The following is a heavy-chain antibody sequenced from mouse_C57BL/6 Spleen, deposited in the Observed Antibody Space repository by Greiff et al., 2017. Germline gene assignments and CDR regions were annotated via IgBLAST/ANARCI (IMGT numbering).Heavy chain of an antibody. D-gene: IGHD2-1*01. J-gene: IGHJ4*01. CDR2: LDPNSGGT. CDR1: GYTFTSYW. Sequence: QVQLQQPGAELVKPGASVKLSCKASGYTFTSYWMYWVKQRPGRGLEWIGRLDPNSGGTKYNEKFKSKATLTVDKPYSTAYMQLSSLTSDDSAVYYYASDDNSYYYTMDYWGQGTSVTVSS. V-gene: IGHV1-72*01. CDR3: ASDDNSYYYTMDY.